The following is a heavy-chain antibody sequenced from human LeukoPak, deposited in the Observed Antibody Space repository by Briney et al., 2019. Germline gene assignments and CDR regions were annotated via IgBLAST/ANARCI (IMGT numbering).Heavy chain of an antibody. CDR2: IIPIFGTA. D-gene: IGHD2-15*01. J-gene: IGHJ4*02. Sequence: ASVKVSCKASGGTFSSYAISWVRQAPGQGLEWMGGIIPIFGTANYAQKFQGRVTITTDEFTRTAYMELSSLRSEDTAVYYCARRCSGGSCYDESPFDYWGQGTLVTVSS. CDR3: ARRCSGGSCYDESPFDY. CDR1: GGTFSSYA. V-gene: IGHV1-69*05.